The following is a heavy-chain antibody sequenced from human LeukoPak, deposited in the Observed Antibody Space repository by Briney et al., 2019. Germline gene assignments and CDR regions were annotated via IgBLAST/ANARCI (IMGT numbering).Heavy chain of an antibody. CDR1: GASVSSYY. J-gene: IGHJ4*02. CDR3: ARQNPAAEGQGLDH. CDR2: IHHTGTT. D-gene: IGHD6-13*01. V-gene: IGHV4-59*08. Sequence: PSETLSLTCTVSGASVSSYYWSWIRQPPGKGLDWIGYIHHTGTTNYNPSLKSRVTMSVDTSKNQFSLKLSSVTAADTAVYYCARQNPAAEGQGLDHWGQGALVTVSS.